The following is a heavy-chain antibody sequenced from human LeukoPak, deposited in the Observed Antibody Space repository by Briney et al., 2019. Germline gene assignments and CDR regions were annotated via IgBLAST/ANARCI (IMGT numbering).Heavy chain of an antibody. CDR3: ARVTVQQWLVVGY. D-gene: IGHD6-19*01. CDR2: IYYSGST. Sequence: SETLSLTCTVSGGSISSSSYYWGWIRQPPVKGLEWIGSIYYSGSTYYNPSLKSRVTISVDTSKNQFSLKLSSVTAADTAVYYCARVTVQQWLVVGYWGQGTLVTVSS. CDR1: GGSISSSSYY. V-gene: IGHV4-39*07. J-gene: IGHJ4*02.